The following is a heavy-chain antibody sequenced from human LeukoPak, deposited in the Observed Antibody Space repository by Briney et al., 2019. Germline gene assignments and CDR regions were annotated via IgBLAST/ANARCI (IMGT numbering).Heavy chain of an antibody. Sequence: SETLSLTCTVSGGSISSGDYYWSWIRQPPGKGLEWIGYIYYSGSTYYNPSLKSRVTISVDTSKNQCSLKLSSVTAADTAVYYCAKRGGDGVDYWGQGTLVTVSS. J-gene: IGHJ4*02. CDR1: GGSISSGDYY. CDR2: IYYSGST. V-gene: IGHV4-30-4*01. D-gene: IGHD3-16*01. CDR3: AKRGGDGVDY.